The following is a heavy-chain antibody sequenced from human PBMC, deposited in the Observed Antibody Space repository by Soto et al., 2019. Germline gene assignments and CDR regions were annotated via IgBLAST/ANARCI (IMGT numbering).Heavy chain of an antibody. V-gene: IGHV2-5*02. CDR3: AHRRPTHLAFDS. CDR2: IDWGDNK. J-gene: IGHJ4*02. Sequence: QITLKESGPTLVKPTQTLTLTCTFSGFPLSTTGVAVGWVRQPPGKALVWLALIDWGDNKRYRSSLQSRLTITKDTSKNQVVLTMTNMDPVDTGTYYCAHRRPTHLAFDSWGQGTLVSVSS. CDR1: GFPLSTTGVA.